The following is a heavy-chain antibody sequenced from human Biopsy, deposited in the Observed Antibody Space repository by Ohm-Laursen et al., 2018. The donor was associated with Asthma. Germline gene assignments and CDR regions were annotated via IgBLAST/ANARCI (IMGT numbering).Heavy chain of an antibody. CDR3: AREGVAGTHIED. CDR1: RFTYE. D-gene: IGHD6-19*01. V-gene: IGHV3-30-3*01. J-gene: IGHJ4*02. Sequence: SLRLSCAASRFTYEMHWVRQAPGKGLEWVAVISYDGSSIYYADSVKGRFTISRDNSKNTLSLQMNSLTDEDTAAYYCAREGVAGTHIEDWGQGTLVTVSS. CDR2: ISYDGSSI.